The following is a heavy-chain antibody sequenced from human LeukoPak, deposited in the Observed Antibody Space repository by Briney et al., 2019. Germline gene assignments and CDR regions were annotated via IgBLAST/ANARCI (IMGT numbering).Heavy chain of an antibody. CDR2: TNPGGGST. Sequence: ASVKVSFKASGYTFTSYNMHWVRQAPGRGLEWMGITNPGGGSTSYAQKFQGRVTMTRDTSTSTVYMELGSLRSEDSAVYYCARGLGSGSNTFDYWGQGTLVAVSS. D-gene: IGHD3-10*01. CDR1: GYTFTSYN. J-gene: IGHJ4*02. CDR3: ARGLGSGSNTFDY. V-gene: IGHV1-46*01.